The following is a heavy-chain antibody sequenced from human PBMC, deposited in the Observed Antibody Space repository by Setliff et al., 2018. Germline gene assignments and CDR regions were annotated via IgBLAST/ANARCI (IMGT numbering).Heavy chain of an antibody. V-gene: IGHV4-59*01. CDR1: GGSTSSSY. CDR2: IYSSGST. D-gene: IGHD3-22*01. J-gene: IGHJ5*02. CDR3: ARAAKYDSSGYYGFWFDP. Sequence: PSETLSLTCTVSGGSTSSSYWSWIRQPPGKGLEWIGYIYSSGSTNNNPSLKSRATISVDTSKNQFSPKLSSVTAADTAVYYCARAAKYDSSGYYGFWFDPWGQGTLVTVSS.